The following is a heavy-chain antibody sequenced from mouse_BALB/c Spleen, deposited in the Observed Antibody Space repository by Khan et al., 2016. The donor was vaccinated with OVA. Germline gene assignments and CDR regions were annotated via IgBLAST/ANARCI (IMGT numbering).Heavy chain of an antibody. CDR1: GYSFTLYY. J-gene: IGHJ3*01. V-gene: IGHV1-26*01. CDR3: SRGYDFFAS. CDR2: VNPNTDNI. Sequence: EVQLQQSGPDLVKPGASVKISCKASGYSFTLYYMSWVKQSHGKSLEWIGRVNPNTDNINYNQEFKGKAILTVDKSSNTAYMELRSLTSEDSAVFFWSRGYDFFASWGQGTLVPVPA. D-gene: IGHD2-14*01.